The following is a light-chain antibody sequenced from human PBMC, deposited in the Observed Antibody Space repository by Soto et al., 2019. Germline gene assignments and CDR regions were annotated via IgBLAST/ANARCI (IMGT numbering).Light chain of an antibody. CDR3: CSFTSSNLYV. Sequence: QSVLTQPASVSGSPGQSITISCTGTSSDVGGYNYVSWYQHHPGEAPKVMICDVGDRPSGVSNRFSGSKSGNTASLTISGLQAEDEADYYCCSFTSSNLYVFGTGTKVTVL. J-gene: IGLJ1*01. V-gene: IGLV2-14*03. CDR1: SSDVGGYNY. CDR2: DVG.